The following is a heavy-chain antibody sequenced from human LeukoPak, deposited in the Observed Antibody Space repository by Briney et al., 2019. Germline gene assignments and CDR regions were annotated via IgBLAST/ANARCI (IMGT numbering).Heavy chain of an antibody. V-gene: IGHV3-11*01. J-gene: IGHJ4*02. CDR2: ISSRSSTI. CDR1: GFTFSNYY. Sequence: PGGSLRLSCAASGFTFSNYYMSWIRQAPGKGLEWVSYISSRSSTIYYTDSVKGRFTVSRDNAKNSLNLQMNSLRDDDTAVYYCARVWRYYDSSLYYWGQGTLVTVSS. D-gene: IGHD3-22*01. CDR3: ARVWRYYDSSLYY.